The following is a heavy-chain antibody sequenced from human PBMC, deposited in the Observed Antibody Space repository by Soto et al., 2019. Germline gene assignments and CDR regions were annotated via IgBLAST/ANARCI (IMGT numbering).Heavy chain of an antibody. D-gene: IGHD3-22*01. V-gene: IGHV1-18*01. CDR2: ISAYNGNT. J-gene: IGHJ4*02. CDR1: GYTFTSYG. Sequence: ASVKVSCTASGYTFTSYGISWVRQAPGQGLEWMGWISAYNGNTNYAQKLQGRVTMTTDTSTSTAYMELRSLRSDDTAVYYCARDDPSHYYDSSGDYYFDYWGQGTLVTVSS. CDR3: ARDDPSHYYDSSGDYYFDY.